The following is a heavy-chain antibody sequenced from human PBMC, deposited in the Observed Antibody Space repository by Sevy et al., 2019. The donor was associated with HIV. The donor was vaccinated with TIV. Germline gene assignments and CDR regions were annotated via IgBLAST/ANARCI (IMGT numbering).Heavy chain of an antibody. CDR3: ARHRDYVTMVRGIDQ. CDR2: MYYSGST. D-gene: IGHD3-10*01. Sequence: GSLRLSCTVSGGSISSSGSYWGWIRQPPGKGLEWIGSMYYSGSTYHSPSLKTRITISVDTSKNQFSLRLSSVIAADTAVYYCARHRDYVTMVRGIDQWGQGTLVTVSS. CDR1: GGSISSSGSY. J-gene: IGHJ4*02. V-gene: IGHV4-39*01.